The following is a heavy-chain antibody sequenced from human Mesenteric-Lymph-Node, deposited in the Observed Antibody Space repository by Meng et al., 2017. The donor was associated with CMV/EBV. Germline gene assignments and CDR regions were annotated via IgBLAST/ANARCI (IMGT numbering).Heavy chain of an antibody. CDR1: GYSFTGFA. D-gene: IGHD3-16*01. Sequence: SGYSFTGFALNWLRQAPGQGLEWMGWIDPNTGIPTYGQGFTGRFAFSVDTSVTTAFLQISSLEVDDTAIYYCARDAVKLWGSVAFDRWGQGTLVTVSS. V-gene: IGHV7-4-1*02. CDR2: IDPNTGIP. J-gene: IGHJ5*02. CDR3: ARDAVKLWGSVAFDR.